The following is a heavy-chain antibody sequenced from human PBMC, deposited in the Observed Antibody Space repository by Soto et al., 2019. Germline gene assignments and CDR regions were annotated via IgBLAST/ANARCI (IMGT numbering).Heavy chain of an antibody. V-gene: IGHV3-7*01. D-gene: IGHD2-2*01. Sequence: GGSLRLCCEACGLTFCSYWMSWVRQAPGKGLEWVANIKPDGTEKYYADSVKGRFTISRDNVENSLYLQMNSLRADDTATYYCARDHCSLTSCYVWIYWGQGTLVTVSS. CDR1: GLTFCSYW. CDR2: IKPDGTEK. CDR3: ARDHCSLTSCYVWIY. J-gene: IGHJ4*02.